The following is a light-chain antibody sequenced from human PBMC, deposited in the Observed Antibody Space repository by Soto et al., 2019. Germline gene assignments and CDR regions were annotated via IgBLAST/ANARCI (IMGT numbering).Light chain of an antibody. CDR1: QSMSSDY. CDR2: GAY. V-gene: IGKV3-20*01. J-gene: IGKJ2*01. CDR3: QQYGDSSQHT. Sequence: FAAFPGPLSLSPGETATLSCTARQSMSSDYVAWYQQKPGQAPGLLIFGAYSRATCIPDRFSGSGSGTDFSLTINRLEPEDFAVYYCQQYGDSSQHTFGQGTKVDIK.